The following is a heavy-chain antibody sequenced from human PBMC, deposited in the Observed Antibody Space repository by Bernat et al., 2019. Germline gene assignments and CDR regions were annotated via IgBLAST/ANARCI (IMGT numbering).Heavy chain of an antibody. V-gene: IGHV3-33*01. Sequence: QVHLVESEGGVVQPGRSLRLSCAASGFIFDTYGMHWVRQAPGKGLEWVALIWYDGSNKYYRDSVKGRFTISRDNSKNTLYLQMNSLRAEDTAVYYCARGPSGVYYYDSSGYYRDYFDLWGQGTLVTVSS. CDR1: GFIFDTYG. D-gene: IGHD3-22*01. J-gene: IGHJ4*02. CDR3: ARGPSGVYYYDSSGYYRDYFDL. CDR2: IWYDGSNK.